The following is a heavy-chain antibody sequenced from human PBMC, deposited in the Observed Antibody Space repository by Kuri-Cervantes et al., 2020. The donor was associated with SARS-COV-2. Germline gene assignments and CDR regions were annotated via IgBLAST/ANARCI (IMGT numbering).Heavy chain of an antibody. J-gene: IGHJ4*02. V-gene: IGHV1-18*04. Sequence: ASVKVSCKAFGYTFTSYAISWVRQAPGQGLEWMGWISTYNGNTSYAQKLQGRVTMTTDTSTSTAYMELRSLRSDDTAVYYCAREIQLWKPIDYWGQGPLVTVSS. CDR1: GYTFTSYA. CDR3: AREIQLWKPIDY. CDR2: ISTYNGNT. D-gene: IGHD5-18*01.